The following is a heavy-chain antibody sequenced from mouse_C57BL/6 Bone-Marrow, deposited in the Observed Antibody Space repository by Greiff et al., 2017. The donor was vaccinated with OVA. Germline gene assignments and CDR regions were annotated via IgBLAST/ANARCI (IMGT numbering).Heavy chain of an antibody. V-gene: IGHV2-2*01. CDR1: GFSLTSYG. CDR2: IWSGGST. CDR3: ARNDYDEGDWFAY. Sequence: QVHVKQSGPGLVQPSQSLSITCTVSGFSLTSYGVHWVRQSPGKGLEWLGVIWSGGSTDYNAAFISRLSISKDNSKSQVFFKMNSLQADDTAIYYCARNDYDEGDWFAYWGQGTLVTVSA. J-gene: IGHJ3*01. D-gene: IGHD2-4*01.